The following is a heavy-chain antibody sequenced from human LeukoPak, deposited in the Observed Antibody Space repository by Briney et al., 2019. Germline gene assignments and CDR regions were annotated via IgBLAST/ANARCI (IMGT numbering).Heavy chain of an antibody. J-gene: IGHJ6*04. Sequence: PSETLSLTCTVSGGSISSYYWSWIRQPPGKGLEWIGYIYYSGSTNYNPSLKSRVTISVDTSKNQFSLKLSSVTAADTAVYYCARKFWSGAPPVDVWGKGTTVTVSS. V-gene: IGHV4-59*01. CDR3: ARKFWSGAPPVDV. CDR1: GGSISSYY. CDR2: IYYSGST. D-gene: IGHD3-3*01.